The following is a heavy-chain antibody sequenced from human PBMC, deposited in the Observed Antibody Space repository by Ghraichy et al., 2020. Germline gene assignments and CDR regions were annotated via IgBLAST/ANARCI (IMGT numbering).Heavy chain of an antibody. CDR2: IHYSGTT. Sequence: SETLSLTCAVSGGSISGYYWSWIRKPPGQGLEWIGYIHYSGTTKYNPSLESRVTLSVDMSKNQFSLGLTSVTAADTAIYYCARLRAMTPTHNFYHSLDVWGLGTTATVSS. V-gene: IGHV4-59*01. CDR3: ARLRAMTPTHNFYHSLDV. J-gene: IGHJ6*02. CDR1: GGSISGYY.